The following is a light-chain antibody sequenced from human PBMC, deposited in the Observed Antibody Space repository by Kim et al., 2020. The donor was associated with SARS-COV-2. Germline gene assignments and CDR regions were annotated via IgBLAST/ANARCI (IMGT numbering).Light chain of an antibody. J-gene: IGKJ2*01. CDR2: GAS. Sequence: EIVFTQSPGTLSLSPGERATLSCRASQSVSSSYLAWYQQKPGQAPRLLIYGASSRATGIPDRFSGSGSGTDFTLTISRLEPEDFAVYYCQQYGSSPPRYTFGQGTKLEI. CDR3: QQYGSSPPRYT. V-gene: IGKV3-20*01. CDR1: QSVSSSY.